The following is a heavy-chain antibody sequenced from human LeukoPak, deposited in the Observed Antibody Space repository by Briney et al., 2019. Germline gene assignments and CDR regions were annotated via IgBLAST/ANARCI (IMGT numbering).Heavy chain of an antibody. CDR2: ISAYNGNT. CDR3: ARAPDYYGYDY. V-gene: IGHV1-18*01. J-gene: IGHJ4*02. CDR1: GYTFTSYG. Sequence: RASVKVSCKASGYTFTSYGINWVRQAPGQGLEWMGWISAYNGNTNYAQKLQGRVTMTTDTSTSTAYMELRSLRSDDTAVYYCARAPDYYGYDYWGQGTLVTVSS. D-gene: IGHD3-10*01.